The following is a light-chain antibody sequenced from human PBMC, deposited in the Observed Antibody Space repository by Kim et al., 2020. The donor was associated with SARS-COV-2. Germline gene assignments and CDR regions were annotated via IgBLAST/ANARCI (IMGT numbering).Light chain of an antibody. CDR2: QDS. CDR1: KLGDKY. V-gene: IGLV3-1*01. CDR3: QAWDSSTGNYV. J-gene: IGLJ1*01. Sequence: SYELTQPPSVSVSPGQTASITCSGDKLGDKYACWYQQKPGQSHVLVIYQDSKRPSGIPERFSGSNSGNTATLTISGTQAMDEADYYCQAWDSSTGNYVFGTGTKVTVL.